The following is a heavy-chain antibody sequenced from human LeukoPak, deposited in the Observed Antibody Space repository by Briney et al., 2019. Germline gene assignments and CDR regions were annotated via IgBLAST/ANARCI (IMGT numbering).Heavy chain of an antibody. CDR1: GVTLGSHD. D-gene: IGHD5-18*01. CDR3: VREARGYHYTYFDY. Sequence: PGGSLRLSCTASGVTLGSHDMHCVRQIPGQGREWVAAVSSGFHAFFADSVQGRFTFPTEDARNSLYLKMNSPRAADTDVYSCVREARGYHYTYFDYWGQGTLVTVSS. V-gene: IGHV3-13*01. J-gene: IGHJ4*02. CDR2: VSSGFHA.